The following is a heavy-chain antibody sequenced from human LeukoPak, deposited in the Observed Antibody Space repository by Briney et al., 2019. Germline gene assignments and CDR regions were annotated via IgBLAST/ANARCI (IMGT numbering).Heavy chain of an antibody. CDR2: IDPSDSYT. Sequence: GESLRISCKGSGYRFTSTWISCVRQMPGKGLEWMGRIDPSDSYTNYSPSFQGHVTISADKSISTAYLQWSSLKASDTAMYYCARQPEGTWFDPWGQGTLVTVSS. CDR3: ARQPEGTWFDP. V-gene: IGHV5-10-1*01. CDR1: GYRFTSTW. D-gene: IGHD1-1*01. J-gene: IGHJ5*02.